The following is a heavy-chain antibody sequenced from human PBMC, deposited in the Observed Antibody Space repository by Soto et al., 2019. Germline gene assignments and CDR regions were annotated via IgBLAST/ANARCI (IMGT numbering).Heavy chain of an antibody. CDR1: GGSISSYY. D-gene: IGHD6-13*01. V-gene: IGHV4-59*01. J-gene: IGHJ3*02. Sequence: QVQLQESGPGLVKPSETLSLTCTVSGGSISSYYWSWIRQPPGKGLEWLGYIYYSGSTNYNPSLKSRVTISVDTSKIQVSLKLSSVTAADTAVYYCARANSSSWYGDAFDIWGQGTMVTVSS. CDR2: IYYSGST. CDR3: ARANSSSWYGDAFDI.